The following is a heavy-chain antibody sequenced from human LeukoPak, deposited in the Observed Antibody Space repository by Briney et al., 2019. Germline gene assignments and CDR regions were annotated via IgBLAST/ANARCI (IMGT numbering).Heavy chain of an antibody. CDR3: ARDSAARFDY. V-gene: IGHV3-11*01. Sequence: GGSLRLSCAAYGFTFSDYYMSWNRQAPGKGLEWVSYSSSSGRNIYYADSVKGRITISRDNAKNSLYLQMNSLRAEDTAVYYCARDSAARFDYWGQGTLFTVSS. CDR1: GFTFSDYY. CDR2: SSSSGRNI. J-gene: IGHJ4*02. D-gene: IGHD6-6*01.